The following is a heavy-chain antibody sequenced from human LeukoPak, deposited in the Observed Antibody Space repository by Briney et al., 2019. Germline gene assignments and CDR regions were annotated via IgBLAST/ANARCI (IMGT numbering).Heavy chain of an antibody. J-gene: IGHJ3*02. CDR3: AKDRRDCSSTSCYIGPLMGAFDI. V-gene: IGHV3-30*18. D-gene: IGHD2-2*02. CDR1: GFTFSSYG. Sequence: GGSLRLSCAASGFTFSSYGMHWVRDAPGKGVEWGAVISYDGSNKYYADSVKGRFPISRDNSKNTLYLQMNSLRAEDTAVYYCAKDRRDCSSTSCYIGPLMGAFDIWGQGTMVTVSS. CDR2: ISYDGSNK.